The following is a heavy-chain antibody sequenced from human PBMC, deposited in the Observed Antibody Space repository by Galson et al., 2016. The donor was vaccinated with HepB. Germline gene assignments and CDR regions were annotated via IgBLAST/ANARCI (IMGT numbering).Heavy chain of an antibody. CDR3: ARQSSGVIVGAPR. J-gene: IGHJ4*02. Sequence: QSGAEVKKPGDSLTISCKGSGYNFAGYWIGWARQMPGKGLEWMGMMYPADSDTRYSPSFQGQVTISADKSTSTAYLQWRSLQASDTGMYYCARQSSGVIVGAPRWGQGTLVTVSS. V-gene: IGHV5-51*01. D-gene: IGHD1-26*01. CDR2: MYPADSDT. CDR1: GYNFAGYW.